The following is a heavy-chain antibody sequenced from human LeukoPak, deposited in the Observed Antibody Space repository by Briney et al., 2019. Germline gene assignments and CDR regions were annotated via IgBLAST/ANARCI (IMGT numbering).Heavy chain of an antibody. CDR1: GGSISSYY. CDR2: MYYNGST. D-gene: IGHD6-19*01. J-gene: IGHJ6*03. V-gene: IGHV4-59*01. Sequence: SETLSLTCTVSGGSISSYYWSWIRQPPGKELEWIGYMYYNGSTDYNPSLKSRVTISVDTSKNQFSLRLSSVTAADTAVYYCAKDRNSGWSGAYIDVWGKGTTVTVSS. CDR3: AKDRNSGWSGAYIDV.